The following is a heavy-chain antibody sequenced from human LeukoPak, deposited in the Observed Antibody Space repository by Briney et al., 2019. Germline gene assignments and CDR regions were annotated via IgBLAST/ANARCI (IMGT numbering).Heavy chain of an antibody. CDR1: GYTFTSYY. D-gene: IGHD3-9*01. CDR2: INPSGGST. V-gene: IGHV1-46*01. CDR3: ARSPHILTGENFDY. J-gene: IGHJ4*02. Sequence: ASVKVSCKASGYTFTSYYTHWVRQAPGQGLEWMGIINPSGGSTSYAQKFQGRVTMTRDTSISTAYMELSRLRSADTAVYYCARSPHILTGENFDYWGQGTLLTVSS.